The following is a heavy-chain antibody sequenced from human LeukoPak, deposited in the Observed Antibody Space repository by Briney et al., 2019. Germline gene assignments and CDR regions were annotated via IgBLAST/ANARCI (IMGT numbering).Heavy chain of an antibody. J-gene: IGHJ6*02. CDR3: AKAAAGVYYYYGMDV. V-gene: IGHV4-34*01. Sequence: KSSETLSLTCAVYGGSFSGYYWSWIRQPPGKGLEWIGEINHSGSTNYNPSLKSRVTISVDTSKNQFSLKLSSVTAADTAVYYCAKAAAGVYYYYGMDVWGQGTTVTVSS. CDR1: GGSFSGYY. D-gene: IGHD6-13*01. CDR2: INHSGST.